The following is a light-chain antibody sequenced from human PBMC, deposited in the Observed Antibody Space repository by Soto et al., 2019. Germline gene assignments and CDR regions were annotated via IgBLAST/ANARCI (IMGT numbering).Light chain of an antibody. CDR2: DAS. J-gene: IGKJ1*01. CDR3: QQYNTFSPWT. CDR1: QNINRR. Sequence: DIQMTQSPSTLSASVGDRVTITCRASQNINRRLAWYEQKPGKAPNLLIYDASTLESGVPPRFSGSGSGTEFTLTISSLQPDDFATYYCQQYNTFSPWTFGQGTKVDIK. V-gene: IGKV1-5*01.